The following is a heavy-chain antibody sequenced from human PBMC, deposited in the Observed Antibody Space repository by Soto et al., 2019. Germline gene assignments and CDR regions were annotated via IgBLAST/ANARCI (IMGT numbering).Heavy chain of an antibody. CDR2: IISLFGTP. D-gene: IGHD5-12*01. J-gene: IGHJ4*02. Sequence: QVQLVQSGDEVKKPGSSVKVSCKASGDTFTNHVFNWVRQAPGQGLEWMGGIISLFGTPNYSRRFQGRVTITADESTATSYMELSSLRSDDTAVYYCARDVGSGYDRGDYWGQGTLVTVSS. CDR3: ARDVGSGYDRGDY. CDR1: GDTFTNHV. V-gene: IGHV1-69*12.